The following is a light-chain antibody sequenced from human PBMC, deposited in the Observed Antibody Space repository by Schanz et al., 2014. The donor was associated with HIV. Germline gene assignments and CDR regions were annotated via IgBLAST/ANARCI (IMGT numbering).Light chain of an antibody. CDR2: ATS. CDR1: QSISSSY. Sequence: IVLTQSPGTLSLSPGERGTLSCRASQSISSSYLAWYQQKRDQPPRLVIYATSTRAAGIPDRFSGTGSGTDFTLTISRVEPEDYAVYYCQQYGSSPWTFGQGTRVDVK. V-gene: IGKV3-20*01. J-gene: IGKJ1*01. CDR3: QQYGSSPWT.